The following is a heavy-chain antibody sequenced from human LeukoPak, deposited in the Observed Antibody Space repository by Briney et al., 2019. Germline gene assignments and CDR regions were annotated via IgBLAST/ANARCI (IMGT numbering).Heavy chain of an antibody. J-gene: IGHJ4*02. CDR2: IKIKVDGGTT. Sequence: TGGSLRLSCAASGFTFSSYEMNWVRQAPGKGLEWVGRIKIKVDGGTTDYAAPVKGRFTVSRDDSKNTLYLQMNSLKTEDTAVYYCTTDRRGAGLAAVGTWTFDYWGQGTLVTVSS. D-gene: IGHD6-13*01. CDR1: GFTFSSYE. V-gene: IGHV3-15*01. CDR3: TTDRRGAGLAAVGTWTFDY.